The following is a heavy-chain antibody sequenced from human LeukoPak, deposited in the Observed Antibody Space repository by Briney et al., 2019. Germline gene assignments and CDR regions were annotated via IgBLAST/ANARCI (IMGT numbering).Heavy chain of an antibody. D-gene: IGHD1/OR15-1a*01. V-gene: IGHV4-39*07. J-gene: IGHJ4*02. CDR1: GDSISSSTYY. Sequence: SETLSLTCTVSGDSISSSTYYWGWIRQPPGKGLEWIGNIYYIGSTYYYNPSLKSRVTISVDTSKNQFSLKLSSVTAADTAVYYCAREVRTEEHLVDYWGQGTLVTVSS. CDR2: IYYIGSTY. CDR3: AREVRTEEHLVDY.